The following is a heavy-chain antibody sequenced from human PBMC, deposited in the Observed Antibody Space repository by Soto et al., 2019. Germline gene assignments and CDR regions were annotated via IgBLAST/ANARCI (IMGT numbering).Heavy chain of an antibody. J-gene: IGHJ4*02. D-gene: IGHD1-20*01. CDR3: ARQPVINGATDMVDY. V-gene: IGHV5-51*01. CDR1: GYRFASYW. CDR2: IYPGDSDT. Sequence: PGESLKISCKGSGYRFASYWIGWVRQMPGKGLEWMGVIYPGDSDTRYSPSFQDQVTISADKSISTAYLQWHSLKASDTAMYYCARQPVINGATDMVDYWGQGTLVTVSS.